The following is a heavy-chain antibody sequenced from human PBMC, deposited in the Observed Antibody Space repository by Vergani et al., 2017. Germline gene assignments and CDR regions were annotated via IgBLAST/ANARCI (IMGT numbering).Heavy chain of an antibody. J-gene: IGHJ4*02. CDR1: GGSISSGSYY. D-gene: IGHD4-17*01. V-gene: IGHV4-61*02. Sequence: QVQLQESGPGLVKPSQTLSLTCTVSGGSISSGSYYWSWIRQPAGKGLEWIGRIYTSGSTNYNPSLKSRVTISVDTSKNQFSLKLSSVTAADTAVYYCARGGTDYGDYTFDYWGPGILVTVSS. CDR3: ARGGTDYGDYTFDY. CDR2: IYTSGST.